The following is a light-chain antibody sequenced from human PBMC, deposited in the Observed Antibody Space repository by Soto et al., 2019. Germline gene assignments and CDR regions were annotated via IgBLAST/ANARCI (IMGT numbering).Light chain of an antibody. Sequence: QSALTQPASVSGSPGQSITISCTGTSSDIGDYTRVSWYQQHPGKAPKLIIYEVSDRPSRVSNRFSGSKSGNTASLTISGLQTEDEADYYCCSYTSISTSAVFGGGTKLTVL. CDR3: CSYTSISTSAV. J-gene: IGLJ2*01. CDR1: SSDIGDYTR. CDR2: EVS. V-gene: IGLV2-14*01.